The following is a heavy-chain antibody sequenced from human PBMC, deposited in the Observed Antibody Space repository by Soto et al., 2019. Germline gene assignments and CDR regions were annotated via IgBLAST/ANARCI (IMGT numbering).Heavy chain of an antibody. D-gene: IGHD3-22*01. J-gene: IGHJ4*02. CDR3: ARGWSFGNSADYYDSSGYGY. CDR2: IYYSGST. V-gene: IGHV4-30-4*01. CDR1: GGSISSGDYY. Sequence: SETLSLTCTVSGGSISSGDYYWSWIRQPPGKGLEWIGYIYYSGSTYYNPSLKSRVTISVDTSKNQFSLKLSSVTAADTAVYYCARGWSFGNSADYYDSSGYGYWGQGTLVTVYS.